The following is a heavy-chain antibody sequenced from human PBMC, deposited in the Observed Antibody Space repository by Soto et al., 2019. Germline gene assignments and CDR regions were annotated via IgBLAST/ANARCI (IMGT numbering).Heavy chain of an antibody. J-gene: IGHJ6*02. CDR1: GGSIRDYF. V-gene: IGHV4-59*01. D-gene: IGHD1-7*01. CDR2: ISSSGTV. Sequence: TXEILWLTCSVSGGSIRDYFWTWIRQSPGRGLEWIGYISSSGTVKYNSSLKSRVTISLDRSRNQFSLKLSSVTAADTAVYFCARDRKLELPGNYYYYGMDVWGQGTTVT. CDR3: ARDRKLELPGNYYYYGMDV.